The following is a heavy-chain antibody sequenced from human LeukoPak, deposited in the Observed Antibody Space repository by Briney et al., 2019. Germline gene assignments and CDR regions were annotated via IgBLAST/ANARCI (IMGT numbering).Heavy chain of an antibody. Sequence: SETLSLTCTVSGGSISSSSYYWGWIRQPPGKGLEWIGSIYYSGSTYYNPSLKSRVTISVDTSKNQFSLKLSSVTAADTAVYYCARQAGGSGFGELDNWFDPWGQGTLVTVSS. J-gene: IGHJ5*02. CDR1: GGSISSSSYY. CDR3: ARQAGGSGFGELDNWFDP. CDR2: IYYSGST. D-gene: IGHD3-10*01. V-gene: IGHV4-39*01.